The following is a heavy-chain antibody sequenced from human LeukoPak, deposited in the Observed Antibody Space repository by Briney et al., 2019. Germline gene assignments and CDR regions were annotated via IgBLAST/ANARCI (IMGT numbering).Heavy chain of an antibody. CDR2: IYYSGST. Sequence: PSETLSLTRTVSGGSLSSSSYYWGWIRHPPGKGQGCIGSIYYSGSTYYNPYLRSRVTISVDTSNNQFSLKLSSVTAAATAVYYCARDEYNYASRTHPYYFDIWGQGTLVTVSS. CDR3: ARDEYNYASRTHPYYFDI. V-gene: IGHV4-39*07. CDR1: GGSLSSSSYY. D-gene: IGHD5-18*01. J-gene: IGHJ4*02.